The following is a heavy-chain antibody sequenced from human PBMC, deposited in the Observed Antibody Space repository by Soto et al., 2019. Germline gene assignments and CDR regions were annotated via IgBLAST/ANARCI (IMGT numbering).Heavy chain of an antibody. Sequence: QVHLVQSGAEVKKPGASVKVSCKGSGYGFTTYGITWVRQAPGQGLEWMAWISAHNGNTNYAQKLQGRVTVTRDTSTSTAYMELRSLRSDDTAVYYCARGRYGEYWGQGALVTVCS. J-gene: IGHJ4*02. CDR3: ARGRYGEY. CDR2: ISAHNGNT. D-gene: IGHD1-1*01. CDR1: GYGFTTYG. V-gene: IGHV1-18*01.